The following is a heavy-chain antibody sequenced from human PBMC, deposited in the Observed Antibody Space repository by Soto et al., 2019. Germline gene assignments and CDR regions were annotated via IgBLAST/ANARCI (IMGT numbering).Heavy chain of an antibody. V-gene: IGHV4-39*01. CDR1: GGSISSSSYY. CDR2: IYYSGST. Sequence: KASETLSLTCTVSGGSISSSSYYWGWIRQPPGKGLEWIGSIYYSGSTYYNPSLKSRVTISVDTSKNQFSLKLSSVTAADTAVYYCARHSTTIFGVVIMPHFGDWDYGMDVWGQGTTVTVSS. J-gene: IGHJ6*02. CDR3: ARHSTTIFGVVIMPHFGDWDYGMDV. D-gene: IGHD3-3*01.